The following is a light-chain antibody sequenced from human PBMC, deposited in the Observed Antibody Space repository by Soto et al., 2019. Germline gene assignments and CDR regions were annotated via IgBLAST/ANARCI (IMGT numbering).Light chain of an antibody. Sequence: EIVLTQSPGTLSVSPGERATLSCRASQSVNSNYVAWYQQKPGQAPRLLIYAASGRATGIPDRFSGSGSGTDFTLTISRLEPEDFGVYHCQQYGTSPWTFGQGTKVEIK. CDR3: QQYGTSPWT. V-gene: IGKV3-20*01. CDR1: QSVNSNY. CDR2: AAS. J-gene: IGKJ1*01.